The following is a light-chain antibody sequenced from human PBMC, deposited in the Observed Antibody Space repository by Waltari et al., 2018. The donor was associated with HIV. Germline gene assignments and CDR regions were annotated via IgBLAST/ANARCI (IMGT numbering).Light chain of an antibody. J-gene: IGKJ4*01. Sequence: DMQTTQSPSSVSASVGDSVTITCRASQDIGSWLAWYQQKPGRAPRLLIFAASSLQGGVPSRFRGGGSGTDFTLTITRLQPEDVATYYCQQANSFRPLSFGGGTRVDLK. CDR2: AAS. V-gene: IGKV1-12*01. CDR3: QQANSFRPLS. CDR1: QDIGSW.